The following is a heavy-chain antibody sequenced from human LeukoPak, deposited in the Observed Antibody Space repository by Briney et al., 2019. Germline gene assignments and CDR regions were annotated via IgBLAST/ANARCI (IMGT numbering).Heavy chain of an antibody. D-gene: IGHD5-18*01. CDR2: INDGGST. J-gene: IGHJ4*02. V-gene: IGHV4-34*01. CDR1: GGSFTKHQ. Sequence: SETLSLTCAVYGGSFTKHQWSWIRQPPGKGLEWIGAINDGGSTNYNPSLKSRVTISVDTSKNQFSLKLSSVTAADTAVYYCARERGYSYGPLGYWGQGTLVTVSS. CDR3: ARERGYSYGPLGY.